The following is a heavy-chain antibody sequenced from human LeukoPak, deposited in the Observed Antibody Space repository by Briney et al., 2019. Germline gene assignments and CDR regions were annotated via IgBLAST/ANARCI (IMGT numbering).Heavy chain of an antibody. J-gene: IGHJ6*02. CDR3: AKERAARPHYYGMDV. D-gene: IGHD6-6*01. Sequence: GGSLRLSCAASRFTSSSYAMNWVRQAPGKGLEWVSAISGSGGSTYYADSVKGRFTISRDNSKNTLYLQMNSLRAEDTAVYYCAKERAARPHYYGMDVWGQGTTVTVSS. CDR2: ISGSGGST. V-gene: IGHV3-23*01. CDR1: RFTSSSYA.